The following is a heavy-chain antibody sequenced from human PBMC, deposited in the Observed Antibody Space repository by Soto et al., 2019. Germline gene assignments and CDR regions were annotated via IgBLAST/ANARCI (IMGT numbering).Heavy chain of an antibody. CDR3: ARDLGYYGSDGYFDY. D-gene: IGHD3-22*01. V-gene: IGHV3-11*01. Sequence: GGSLRLSCSASGFTFSDYYMSWIRQAPGKGLEWVSHISSSGNIIYYADSVKGRFTMSRDNAKNSLFLQMNSLRAEDTAVYYCARDLGYYGSDGYFDYWGQGTLVTVSS. J-gene: IGHJ4*02. CDR2: ISSSGNII. CDR1: GFTFSDYY.